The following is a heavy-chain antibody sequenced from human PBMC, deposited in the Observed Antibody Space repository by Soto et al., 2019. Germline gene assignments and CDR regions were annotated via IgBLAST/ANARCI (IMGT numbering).Heavy chain of an antibody. D-gene: IGHD3-3*01. V-gene: IGHV1-69*12. CDR1: GGTFSSYA. CDR2: IIPIFGTA. CDR3: ARDPKYYDFWSGSPPYYYYGMDV. J-gene: IGHJ6*02. Sequence: QVQLVQSGAEVKKPGSSVKVSCKASGGTFSSYAISWVRQAPGQGLEWMGGIIPIFGTANYAQKFQGRVTITADESTSTAYMELSSLRSEDTAVYYCARDPKYYDFWSGSPPYYYYGMDVWGQGPTVTVSS.